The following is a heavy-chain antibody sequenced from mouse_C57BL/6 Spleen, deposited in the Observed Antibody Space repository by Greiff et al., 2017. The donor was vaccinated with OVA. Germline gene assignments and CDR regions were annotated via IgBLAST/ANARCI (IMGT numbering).Heavy chain of an antibody. CDR3: ARGVYDGNYYAMDY. D-gene: IGHD1-1*01. CDR1: GYSITSGYY. V-gene: IGHV3-6*01. CDR2: ISYAGSN. Sequence: ESGPGLVKPSQSLSLTCSVTGYSITSGYYWNWIRQFPGNKLEWMGYISYAGSNNYNPSLQNRISITSDPSKNPFFLKLNSVTTEDTATYYCARGVYDGNYYAMDYWGQGTSVTVSS. J-gene: IGHJ4*01.